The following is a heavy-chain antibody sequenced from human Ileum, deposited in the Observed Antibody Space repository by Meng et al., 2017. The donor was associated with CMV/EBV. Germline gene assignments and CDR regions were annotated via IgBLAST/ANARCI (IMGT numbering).Heavy chain of an antibody. J-gene: IGHJ4*02. D-gene: IGHD3-10*01. Sequence: LRLSFATSGLIISDYWMHWVRQAPGKGLVWVSGTNTDGRSKNSADSVRGRFTISRDNAKNTLYLQMNSLRDDDTAVYYCVVSSPRHEYWGQGTLVTVSS. CDR3: VVSSPRHEY. CDR1: GLIISDYW. CDR2: TNTDGRSK. V-gene: IGHV3-74*01.